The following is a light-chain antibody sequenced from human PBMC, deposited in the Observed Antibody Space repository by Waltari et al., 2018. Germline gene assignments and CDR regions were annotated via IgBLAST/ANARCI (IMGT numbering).Light chain of an antibody. CDR2: EVS. V-gene: IGLV2-14*01. CDR1: DGDVGAFAF. CDR3: SSYTTSSAPGV. Sequence: QSALTQPASVSGSPGPSLTISCPGTDGDVGAFAFVPWYQQHPGKAPHLIIYEVSNRPSGISNRFSASKSGNTASLTISGLQAEDEADYYCSSYTTSSAPGVFGTGTRVTVL. J-gene: IGLJ1*01.